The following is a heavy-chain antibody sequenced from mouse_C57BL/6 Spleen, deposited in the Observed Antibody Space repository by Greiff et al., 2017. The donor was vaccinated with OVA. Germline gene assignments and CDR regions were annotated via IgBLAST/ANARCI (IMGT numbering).Heavy chain of an antibody. CDR3: AIYPYYGSSPYYAMDY. J-gene: IGHJ4*01. Sequence: EVKLVESGGGLVKPGGSLKLSCAASGFAFSSYAMSWVSQTPGKRLEWVATISDGGSYTYYHDNVKGRFTFSRDNAKNNLYLQMSHLKSEDTAMYYCAIYPYYGSSPYYAMDYWGQGTSVTVSS. D-gene: IGHD1-1*01. CDR1: GFAFSSYA. V-gene: IGHV5-4*03. CDR2: ISDGGSYT.